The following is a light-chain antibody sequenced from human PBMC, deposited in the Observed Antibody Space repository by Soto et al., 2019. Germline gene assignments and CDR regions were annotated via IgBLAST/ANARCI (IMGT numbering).Light chain of an antibody. CDR1: QSVSSSY. CDR3: QQRNNWPGT. CDR2: GAS. V-gene: IGKV3D-20*02. Sequence: EIVLTQSPGTLSLSPGERATLSCRASQSVSSSYLAWYQQKPGQAPRLLIYGASSRATGIPDRFSGSGSGTDFTLTISSLEPEDFAVYYCQQRNNWPGTFGQGTKV. J-gene: IGKJ1*01.